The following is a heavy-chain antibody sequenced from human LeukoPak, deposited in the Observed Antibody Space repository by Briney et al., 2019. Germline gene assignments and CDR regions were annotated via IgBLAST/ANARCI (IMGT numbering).Heavy chain of an antibody. Sequence: SQTLSLTCAISGDSVSSNSAAWNWIRQSPSRGLEWLGRTYYRSKWYNDYAVSVKSRITINPDTSKNQFSLQLNSVTPEDTAVYYCARDSRRYNTIWSIFDYWGQGTLVTVSS. D-gene: IGHD6-13*01. CDR1: GDSVSSNSAA. J-gene: IGHJ4*02. CDR2: TYYRSKWYN. V-gene: IGHV6-1*01. CDR3: ARDSRRYNTIWSIFDY.